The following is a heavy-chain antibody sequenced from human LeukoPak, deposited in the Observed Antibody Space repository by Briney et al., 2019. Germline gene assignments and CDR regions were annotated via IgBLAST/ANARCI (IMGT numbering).Heavy chain of an antibody. J-gene: IGHJ5*02. CDR3: ARWVPQEFRFLESGWFDP. CDR1: GGSISSSSYY. Sequence: PSKTLSLTCTVSGGSISSSSYYWGWIRQPPGKGLEWIGSIYYSGSTYYNPSLKSRVTRYVDTSKNQFSLKLRSVTAAHTAVYYCARWVPQEFRFLESGWFDPWGQGTLVTVSS. V-gene: IGHV4-39*01. CDR2: IYYSGST. D-gene: IGHD3-3*01.